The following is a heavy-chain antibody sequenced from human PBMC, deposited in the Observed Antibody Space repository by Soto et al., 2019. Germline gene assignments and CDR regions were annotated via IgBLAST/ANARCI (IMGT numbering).Heavy chain of an antibody. J-gene: IGHJ4*02. Sequence: PSETLSLTCTVSGGSISSYYWSWIRQPPGKGLEWIGYIYYSGSTNYNPSLKSRVTVSVDTSKNQFSLKLSSVTAADTAVYYCARDQYDSSWFDYWGQGTLFTVSS. D-gene: IGHD6-19*01. CDR2: IYYSGST. CDR1: GGSISSYY. CDR3: ARDQYDSSWFDY. V-gene: IGHV4-59*01.